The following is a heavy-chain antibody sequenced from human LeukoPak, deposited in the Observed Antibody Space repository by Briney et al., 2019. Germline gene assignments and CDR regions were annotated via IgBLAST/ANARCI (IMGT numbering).Heavy chain of an antibody. J-gene: IGHJ4*02. CDR1: GFAFSKYA. CDR2: ISSGGETT. Sequence: GGSLRLSCAASGFAFSKYAVNWVRQAPGKGLEWVSAISSGGETTFYTGSVKGRFTVSRDNSRNTVYLQMNSLRAEDTAMYYCAKTAIDTTYFVSWGQGTLVTVSS. D-gene: IGHD2-21*02. V-gene: IGHV3-23*01. CDR3: AKTAIDTTYFVS.